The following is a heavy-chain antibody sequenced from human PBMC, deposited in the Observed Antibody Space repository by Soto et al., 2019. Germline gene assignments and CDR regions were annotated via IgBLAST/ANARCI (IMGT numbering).Heavy chain of an antibody. J-gene: IGHJ6*03. CDR3: ARGRRKAAAGTVDYYYYYMDV. Sequence: QLQLQEWGPGLVKPSETLSLTCTVSGGSISSSSYYWGWIRQPPGKGLEWIGSIYYSGSTYYNPSLKSRVTISVDTSKNQFSLKLSSVTAADTAVYYCARGRRKAAAGTVDYYYYYMDVWGKGTTVTVSS. D-gene: IGHD6-13*01. V-gene: IGHV4-39*01. CDR2: IYYSGST. CDR1: GGSISSSSYY.